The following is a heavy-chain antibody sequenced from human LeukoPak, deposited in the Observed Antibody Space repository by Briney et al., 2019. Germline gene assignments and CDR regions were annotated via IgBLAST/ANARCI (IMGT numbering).Heavy chain of an antibody. CDR3: ARDIPRRSSSCFGY. Sequence: ASVKVSCKASGYTFTGYYMHWVRQAPGQGLEWMGWINPNSGGTNYAQKFQGRVTMTRDTSISTAYMELSRLRSDDTAVYYCARDIPRRSSSCFGYWGQGTLVTVSS. V-gene: IGHV1-2*02. CDR1: GYTFTGYY. D-gene: IGHD6-13*01. J-gene: IGHJ4*02. CDR2: INPNSGGT.